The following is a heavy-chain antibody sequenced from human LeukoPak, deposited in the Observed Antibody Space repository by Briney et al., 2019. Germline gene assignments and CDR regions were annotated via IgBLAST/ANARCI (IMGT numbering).Heavy chain of an antibody. CDR2: IYTSGST. V-gene: IGHV4-4*07. J-gene: IGHJ4*02. CDR3: ARDGPWRDGDVGFDY. Sequence: SETLSLTCTVSGGSISSYCWSWIRQPAGKGLEWIGRIYTSGSTNYNPSLKSRVTMSVDTSKNQFSLKLSSVTAADTAVYYCARDGPWRDGDVGFDYWGQGTLVTVSS. CDR1: GGSISSYC. D-gene: IGHD5-24*01.